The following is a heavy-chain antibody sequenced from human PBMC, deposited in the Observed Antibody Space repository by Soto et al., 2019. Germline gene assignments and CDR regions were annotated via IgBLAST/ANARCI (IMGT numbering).Heavy chain of an antibody. V-gene: IGHV1-18*01. Sequence: ASVKVSCKPSGYSFTGYGISWVRQAPGQGLEWMGWINAYSGNTNYAQNLQARVTMTTDTSTNTTYMELPRLRSEDTAVYYCARDRRYCSGTDCYYFLGPDYWGQG. J-gene: IGHJ4*02. CDR1: GYSFTGYG. CDR3: ARDRRYCSGTDCYYFLGPDY. D-gene: IGHD2-2*01. CDR2: INAYSGNT.